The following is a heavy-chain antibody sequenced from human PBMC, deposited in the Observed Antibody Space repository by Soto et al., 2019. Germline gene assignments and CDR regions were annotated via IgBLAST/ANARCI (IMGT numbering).Heavy chain of an antibody. V-gene: IGHV5-10-1*01. CDR1: GYSFTIYW. Sequence: GESLKISCKGSGYSFTIYWISWVRQMPGKGLEWMGRIDPSDSYTNYSPSFQGHVTISADKSISTAYLQWSSLKASDTAMYYCARIRDYYYDSSGRRAYGMDVWGQGTTVTVSS. CDR2: IDPSDSYT. CDR3: ARIRDYYYDSSGRRAYGMDV. D-gene: IGHD3-22*01. J-gene: IGHJ6*02.